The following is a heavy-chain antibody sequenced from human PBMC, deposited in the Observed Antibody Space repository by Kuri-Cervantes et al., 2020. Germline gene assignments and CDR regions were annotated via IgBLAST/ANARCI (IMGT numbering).Heavy chain of an antibody. J-gene: IGHJ6*02. V-gene: IGHV3-30*03. Sequence: GGSLRLSCAASGFTFSSYGMHWVRQAPGKGLEWVAVISHDGSNTYYADSVKGRFTISRDNSKNTLYVQMNSLRAEDTAVYYCARDRPDDSSGYYLGYGMDVWGQGTTVTVSS. CDR2: ISHDGSNT. D-gene: IGHD3-22*01. CDR1: GFTFSSYG. CDR3: ARDRPDDSSGYYLGYGMDV.